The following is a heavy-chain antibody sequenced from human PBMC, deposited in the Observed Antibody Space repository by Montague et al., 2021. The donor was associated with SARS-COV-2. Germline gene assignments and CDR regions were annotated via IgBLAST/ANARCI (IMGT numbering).Heavy chain of an antibody. Sequence: SLRLSCAASGFTFSDYYMSWIRQAPGRGLEWVSYISSSSRYTNYADSVKGRFTISRDNTKNSLSLQMNSLRAEDTAVYYCASTGHCTGGVSFAHYFDYWGQGSRVTVSS. J-gene: IGHJ4*02. D-gene: IGHD2-8*02. CDR1: GFTFSDYY. CDR2: ISSSSRYT. V-gene: IGHV3-11*03. CDR3: ASTGHCTGGVSFAHYFDY.